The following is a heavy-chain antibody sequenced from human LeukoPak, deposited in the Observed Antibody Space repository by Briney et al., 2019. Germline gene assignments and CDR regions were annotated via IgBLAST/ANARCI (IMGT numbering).Heavy chain of an antibody. J-gene: IGHJ4*02. Sequence: SETLSLTCTVSGGSISTNNYYWNWIRQPPEQGLEWIGSIHYTGSARYSPSLKSRVTISVDTSKDQFSLRLNSVTAADTAVYFCTREYSAHSDYWGQGALVTVSS. CDR2: IHYTGSA. CDR3: TREYSAHSDY. D-gene: IGHD4-11*01. CDR1: GGSISTNNYY. V-gene: IGHV4-39*02.